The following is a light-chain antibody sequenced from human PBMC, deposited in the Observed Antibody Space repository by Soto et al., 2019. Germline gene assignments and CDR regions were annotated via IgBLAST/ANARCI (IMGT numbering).Light chain of an antibody. CDR3: QNYDNWPIN. J-gene: IGKJ5*01. CDR2: GAS. CDR1: QSVSSN. V-gene: IGKV3-15*01. Sequence: EVVMTQSPSTLSVSPVERATLSCRASQSVSSNLAWYQQKPGQAPRLLIYGASTRATDIPARFSGSGSGTAFTLTISSLQSEDFAVYYCQNYDNWPINFGQGTRLEIK.